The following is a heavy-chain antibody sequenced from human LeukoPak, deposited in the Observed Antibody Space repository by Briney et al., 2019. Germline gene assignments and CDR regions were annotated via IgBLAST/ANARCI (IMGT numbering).Heavy chain of an antibody. D-gene: IGHD3-22*01. J-gene: IGHJ4*02. Sequence: GGSLRLSCAASGFTFSSYSMNWVRQAPGKGLEWVSYISSSSSTIYYADSVKGRFTISRDNAKNSLYLQMNSLRAEDTAVYYCAKEWYYDPSYGFDYWGQGTLVTVSS. CDR1: GFTFSSYS. CDR2: ISSSSSTI. CDR3: AKEWYYDPSYGFDY. V-gene: IGHV3-48*04.